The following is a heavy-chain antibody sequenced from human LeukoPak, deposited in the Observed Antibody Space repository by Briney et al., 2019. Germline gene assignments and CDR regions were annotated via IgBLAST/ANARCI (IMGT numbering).Heavy chain of an antibody. CDR1: GDSLSSFY. CDR2: IYPGGNT. Sequence: SETLSLTCTVSGDSLSSFYWSWIRQPAGKGLEWIGRIYPGGNTDYNPSLTSRVTVSVDTAKNQFSLRLTSVTAADTAVYFFAREWTGFVEFDDWGRGVLVTVSS. CDR3: AREWTGFVEFDD. D-gene: IGHD3/OR15-3a*01. J-gene: IGHJ4*02. V-gene: IGHV4-4*07.